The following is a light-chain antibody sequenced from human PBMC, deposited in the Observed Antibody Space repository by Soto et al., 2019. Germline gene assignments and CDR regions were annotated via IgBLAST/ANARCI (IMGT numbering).Light chain of an antibody. Sequence: EIVMTQSPATLSVSPGERATLSCRASQSVSSNLAWYLQKPGQAPRLLIFGASTRATGIPARFSGSGSGTEFTLTISSLQSEDFAVYYCQQYNNWPPTFGQGTKVDTK. J-gene: IGKJ1*01. CDR2: GAS. V-gene: IGKV3-15*01. CDR1: QSVSSN. CDR3: QQYNNWPPT.